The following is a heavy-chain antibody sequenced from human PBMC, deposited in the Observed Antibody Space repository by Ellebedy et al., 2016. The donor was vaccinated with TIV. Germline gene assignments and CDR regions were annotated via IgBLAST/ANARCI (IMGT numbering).Heavy chain of an antibody. CDR1: GGSFSGYY. J-gene: IGHJ4*02. D-gene: IGHD4/OR15-4a*01. Sequence: SETLSLTXAVYGGSFSGYYWSWIRQPPGKGLEWIGEINHSGSTNYNPSLKSRVTISVDTSKNQFSLKLSSVTAADTAVYYCASATLAPTIIDYWGQGTLVTVSS. V-gene: IGHV4-34*01. CDR2: INHSGST. CDR3: ASATLAPTIIDY.